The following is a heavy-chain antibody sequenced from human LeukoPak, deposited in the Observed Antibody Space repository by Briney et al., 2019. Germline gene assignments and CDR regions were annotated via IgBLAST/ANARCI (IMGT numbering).Heavy chain of an antibody. D-gene: IGHD3-22*01. CDR2: MNPNSGNT. CDR3: ARDLGYYDSSDYYRGAEYFQH. Sequence: ASVKVSCKASGYTFTSYDINWVRQATGQGLEWMGWMNPNSGNTGYAQKFQGRVTITRNTSISTAYMELSSLRAEDTAVYYCARDLGYYDSSDYYRGAEYFQHWGQGTLVTVSS. J-gene: IGHJ1*01. CDR1: GYTFTSYD. V-gene: IGHV1-8*03.